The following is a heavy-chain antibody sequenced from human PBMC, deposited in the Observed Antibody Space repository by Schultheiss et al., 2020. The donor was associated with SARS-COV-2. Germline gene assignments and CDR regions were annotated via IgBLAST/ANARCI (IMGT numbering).Heavy chain of an antibody. CDR1: GFRFSSYA. V-gene: IGHV3-23*01. Sequence: SCVASGFRFSSYAMSWVRQAPGKGLEWVSAISGSGGSTYYADSVKGRFTISRDNSKNTLYLQMNSLRAEDTAVYYCAKSRFRSGSYAGGVFDPWGQGTLVTVSS. D-gene: IGHD1-26*01. J-gene: IGHJ5*02. CDR2: ISGSGGST. CDR3: AKSRFRSGSYAGGVFDP.